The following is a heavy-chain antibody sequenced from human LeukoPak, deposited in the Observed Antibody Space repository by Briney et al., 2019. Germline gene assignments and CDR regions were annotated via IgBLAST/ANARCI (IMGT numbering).Heavy chain of an antibody. CDR1: GFTFDDYA. J-gene: IGHJ4*02. CDR2: ISWNSGSI. CDR3: AKDICSGGSCYTGSEFFDY. Sequence: GGSLRLSCAASGFTFDDYAMHWVRQAPGKGLEWVSGISWNSGSIGYADSVKGRFTISRDNAKNSLYLQMNSLRAEDTALYYCAKDICSGGSCYTGSEFFDYWGQGTLVTVSS. V-gene: IGHV3-9*01. D-gene: IGHD2-15*01.